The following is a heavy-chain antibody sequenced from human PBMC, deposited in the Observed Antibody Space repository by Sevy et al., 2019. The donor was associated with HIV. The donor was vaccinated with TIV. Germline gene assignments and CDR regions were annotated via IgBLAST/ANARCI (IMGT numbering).Heavy chain of an antibody. CDR1: GFSFSGYS. CDR2: IDTSSAYI. D-gene: IGHD2-8*01. V-gene: IGHV3-21*01. CDR3: ARVNCTNGVCFQGYYYYVLDV. Sequence: GGSLRLSCAASGFSFSGYSFNWVRQAPGKGLEWVSSIDTSSAYIYYADSVKGRFTISRDNAKNSLYLQMSSLRAEDTAVYFCARVNCTNGVCFQGYYYYVLDVWGQGTTVTVSS. J-gene: IGHJ6*02.